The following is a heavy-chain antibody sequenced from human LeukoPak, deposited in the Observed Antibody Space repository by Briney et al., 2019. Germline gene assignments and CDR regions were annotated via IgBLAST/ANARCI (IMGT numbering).Heavy chain of an antibody. CDR3: ARHGWRRYYFDY. V-gene: IGHV4-59*08. CDR1: GDSISNYY. CDR2: IYYTGNT. D-gene: IGHD5-24*01. Sequence: SETLSLTCTVSGDSISNYYGSWIRQPPGKGLEWIGYIYYTGNTNYNPSLKSRVTISVDTSKNQFSLKLSSLTAADTAVYYCARHGWRRYYFDYWGQGTLVTVSS. J-gene: IGHJ4*02.